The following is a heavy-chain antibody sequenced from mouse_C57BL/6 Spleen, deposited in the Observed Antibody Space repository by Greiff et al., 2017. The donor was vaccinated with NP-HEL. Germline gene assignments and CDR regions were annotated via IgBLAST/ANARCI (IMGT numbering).Heavy chain of an antibody. V-gene: IGHV2-2*01. Sequence: VQVVESGPGLVQPSQSLSITCTVSGFSLTSYGVHWVRQSPGKGLEWLGVIWSGGSTDYNAAFIYRLSISKDNSKRQVFFKMNSLQADDTAIYYCDRSEAYYSNYGGAMDYWGQGTSVTVSS. CDR1: GFSLTSYG. D-gene: IGHD2-5*01. CDR3: DRSEAYYSNYGGAMDY. J-gene: IGHJ4*01. CDR2: IWSGGST.